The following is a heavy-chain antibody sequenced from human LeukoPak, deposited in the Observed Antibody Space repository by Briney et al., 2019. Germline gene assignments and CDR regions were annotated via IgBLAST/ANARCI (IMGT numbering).Heavy chain of an antibody. V-gene: IGHV4-59*08. J-gene: IGHJ6*02. D-gene: IGHD6-13*01. CDR2: IHYSGST. Sequence: PSETLSLTCTVSGGSVSSYYWSWIRQPPGKGLEWIGYIHYSGSTNYNPSLKSRVTISVDTSKNQFSLKLSSVTAADTAVYYCARRSAAGRTGFDFYYYYDMDVWGQGTTVTVSS. CDR1: GGSVSSYY. CDR3: ARRSAAGRTGFDFYYYYDMDV.